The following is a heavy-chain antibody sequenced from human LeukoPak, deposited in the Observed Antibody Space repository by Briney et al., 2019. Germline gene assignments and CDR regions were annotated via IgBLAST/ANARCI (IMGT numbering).Heavy chain of an antibody. CDR1: GFSLSTSGMC. V-gene: IGHV2-70*11. D-gene: IGHD5-18*01. J-gene: IGHJ4*02. CDR2: IDWDDDK. Sequence: SGPTLVNPTQTLTLTCTFSGFSLSTSGMCVSWIRQPPGKALEWLARIDWDDDKYYSTSLKTRLTISKDTSKNQAVLTMTNMDPVDTATYYCARMPYSYGGEDYFDYWGQGTLVTVSS. CDR3: ARMPYSYGGEDYFDY.